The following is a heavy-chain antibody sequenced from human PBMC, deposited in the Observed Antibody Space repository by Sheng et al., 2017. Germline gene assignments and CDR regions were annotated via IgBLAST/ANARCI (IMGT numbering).Heavy chain of an antibody. CDR2: IWYDGSNK. CDR3: ASTIVGVRGDYGDPYYYYGMDV. Sequence: ESGGGVVQPGRSLRLSCAASGFTFSSYGMHWVRQAPGKGLEWVAVIWYDGSNKYYADSVKGRFTISRDNSKNTLYLQMNSLRAEDTAVYYCASTIVGVRGDYGDPYYYYGMDVWDQGP. J-gene: IGHJ6*02. CDR1: GFTFSSYG. V-gene: IGHV3-33*01. D-gene: IGHD4-17*01.